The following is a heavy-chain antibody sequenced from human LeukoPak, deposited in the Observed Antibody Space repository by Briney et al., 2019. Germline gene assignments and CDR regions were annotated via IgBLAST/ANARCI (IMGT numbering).Heavy chain of an antibody. CDR2: INHSGST. CDR3: ARIYDSSGYPPLDY. Sequence: SETLSLTCAVYGGSFSSYYWSWIRQPPGKGLEWIGEINHSGSTNYNPSLKSRVTISVDTSKNQFSLKLSSVTAADTAVYYCARIYDSSGYPPLDYWGQGTLVTVSS. CDR1: GGSFSSYY. V-gene: IGHV4-34*01. J-gene: IGHJ4*02. D-gene: IGHD3-22*01.